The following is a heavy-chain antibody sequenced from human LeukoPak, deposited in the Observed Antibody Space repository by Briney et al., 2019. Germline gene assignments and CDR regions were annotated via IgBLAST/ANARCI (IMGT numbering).Heavy chain of an antibody. CDR3: GRPLQSGSWTQRALDY. Sequence: ASVKVSCKASGYTFTSYDISWVRQATGQGLEWMGWMNPNSGNAGYAQRFQGRVTMTRNNCISTAYMELTSLRSEDTAVYYCGRPLQSGSWTQRALDYWGQGTLVTVSS. CDR1: GYTFTSYD. CDR2: MNPNSGNA. V-gene: IGHV1-8*01. D-gene: IGHD3-10*01. J-gene: IGHJ4*02.